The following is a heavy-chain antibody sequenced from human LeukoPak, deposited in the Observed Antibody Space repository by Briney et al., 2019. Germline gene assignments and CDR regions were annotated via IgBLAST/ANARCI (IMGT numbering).Heavy chain of an antibody. CDR2: IYHSGST. Sequence: SGTLSLTCAVSGGSISSSNWWSWVRQPPGKGLEWIGEIYHSGSTNYNPSLKSRVTISVDKSENQFSLKLSSVTAADTAVYYCARLTLGYYDSSGAFDIWGQGTLVTVSS. D-gene: IGHD3-22*01. CDR1: GGSISSSNW. J-gene: IGHJ4*02. V-gene: IGHV4-4*02. CDR3: ARLTLGYYDSSGAFDI.